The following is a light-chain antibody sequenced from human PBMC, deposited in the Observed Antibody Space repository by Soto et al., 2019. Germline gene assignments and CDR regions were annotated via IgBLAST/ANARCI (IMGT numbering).Light chain of an antibody. V-gene: IGKV3-20*01. J-gene: IGKJ2*01. CDR1: QSVSSSY. CDR2: GAS. CDR3: QQYGRSLGYT. Sequence: EMVLTQSPCTMSLSPGERATLSCRARQSVSSSYLAWYQHKPGQDHRLLIYGASSRATGIPDRFSGSGSGTDVTLTISRLEPEDFAVYYCQQYGRSLGYTFGQGTKLEIK.